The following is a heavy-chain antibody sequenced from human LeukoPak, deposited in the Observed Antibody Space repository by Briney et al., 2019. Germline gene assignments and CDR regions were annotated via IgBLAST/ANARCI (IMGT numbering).Heavy chain of an antibody. Sequence: GGSLRLSCAASGFTFSSYSMNWVRQAPGKGLEWVSTISSSSSYIYYADSVKGRFTISRDNAKNSLYLQMNSLRAEDTAVYYCASDEYYYDSSGYDYYWGQGTLVTVSS. J-gene: IGHJ4*02. CDR3: ASDEYYYDSSGYDYY. V-gene: IGHV3-21*01. CDR1: GFTFSSYS. CDR2: ISSSSSYI. D-gene: IGHD3-22*01.